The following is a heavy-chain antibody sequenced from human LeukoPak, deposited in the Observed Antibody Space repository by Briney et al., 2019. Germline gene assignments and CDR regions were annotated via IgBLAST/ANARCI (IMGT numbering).Heavy chain of an antibody. J-gene: IGHJ5*02. D-gene: IGHD3-22*01. CDR3: ARGKVVVNWFDP. CDR2: IYYSGIT. Sequence: SQTLSLTCTVSGGSISSCSYYWSWIRQHPGKGLEWIGYIYYSGITDYSPSLKSRVTISVDTSRNQFSLKLSSVTAADTAVYYCARGKVVVNWFDPWGQGTLVTVSS. CDR1: GGSISSCSYY. V-gene: IGHV4-31*03.